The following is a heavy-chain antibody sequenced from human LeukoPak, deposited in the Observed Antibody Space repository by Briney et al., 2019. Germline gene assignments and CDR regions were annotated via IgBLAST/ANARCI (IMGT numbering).Heavy chain of an antibody. V-gene: IGHV3-21*01. CDR3: ARDTVTTNAFDI. CDR1: GFTFSSYS. D-gene: IGHD4-17*01. Sequence: GGSLRLXCAASGFTFSSYSMNWVRQAPGKGLEWVSSISSSSSYIYYADSVKGRFTISKDNAKNSLYLQMNSLRAEDTAVYYCARDTVTTNAFDIWGQGTMVTVSS. CDR2: ISSSSSYI. J-gene: IGHJ3*02.